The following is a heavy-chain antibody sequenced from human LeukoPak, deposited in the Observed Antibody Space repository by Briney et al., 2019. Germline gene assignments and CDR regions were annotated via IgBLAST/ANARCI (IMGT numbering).Heavy chain of an antibody. CDR2: IYYSGST. J-gene: IGHJ4*02. D-gene: IGHD1-20*01. CDR1: GGSISSYY. Sequence: SETLSLTCTVSGGSISSYYWSWIRQPPGKGLEWIGYIYYSGSTNYNPSLKSRVTISVDTSKNQFSLKLSSVTAADTAVYYCARVVTGTTRFIDYWGQGTLVTVSS. V-gene: IGHV4-59*01. CDR3: ARVVTGTTRFIDY.